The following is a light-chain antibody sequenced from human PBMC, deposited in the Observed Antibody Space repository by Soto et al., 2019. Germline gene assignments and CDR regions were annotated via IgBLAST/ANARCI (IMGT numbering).Light chain of an antibody. CDR1: QSVRNK. CDR3: QQYNDWPTRT. Sequence: ILMTQSPATLSVSPGERATLSWMASQSVRNKFTWYQQKPGQATRILXXGKXTRATGVPARFIGSGSGREFTLTISNLQSEYFSLYYCQQYNDWPTRTFGGGTKVEIK. V-gene: IGKV3-15*01. CDR2: GKX. J-gene: IGKJ4*02.